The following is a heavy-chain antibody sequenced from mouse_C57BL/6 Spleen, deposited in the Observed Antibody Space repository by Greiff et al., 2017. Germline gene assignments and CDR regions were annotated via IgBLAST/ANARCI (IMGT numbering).Heavy chain of an antibody. J-gene: IGHJ1*03. V-gene: IGHV5-12*01. Sequence: EVQVVESGGGLVQPGGSLKLSCAASGFTFSDYYMYWVRQTPEKRLEWVAYLSNGGGSTYYPDTVKGRFTISRDNAKNTLYLQMSRLKSEDTAMYYCARHLSSYWYFEVWGTGTTVTVSS. D-gene: IGHD1-1*01. CDR2: LSNGGGST. CDR1: GFTFSDYY. CDR3: ARHLSSYWYFEV.